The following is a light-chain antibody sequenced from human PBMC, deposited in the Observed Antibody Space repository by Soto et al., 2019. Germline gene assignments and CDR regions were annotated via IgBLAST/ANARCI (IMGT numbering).Light chain of an antibody. CDR3: AAWDDSLTGPV. CDR2: NNN. V-gene: IGLV1-44*01. J-gene: IGLJ1*01. CDR1: RSDIGSNS. Sequence: QSVLTQPPSASGTPGQTVIISCSGSRSDIGSNSVNWYQHLPGTAPKLLIYNNNQRPSGVPDRFSGSKSGTSASLAISGPQSEDEADYYCAAWDDSLTGPVFGTGTKGTVL.